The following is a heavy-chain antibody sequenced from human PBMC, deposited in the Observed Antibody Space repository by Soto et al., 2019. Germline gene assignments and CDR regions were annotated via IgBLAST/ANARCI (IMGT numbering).Heavy chain of an antibody. CDR3: AREMGTGDSSGIDY. J-gene: IGHJ4*02. CDR1: GGSISSGDYY. V-gene: IGHV4-30-4*01. Sequence: QVQLQVSGPGLEKPSQTLSLTCTVSGGSISSGDYYWSWIRQPPGKGLEWIGYIYYSGSTYYNPSLKSRVTISVDTSKNQFSLKLSSVTAADTAVYYCAREMGTGDSSGIDYWGQGTLVTVSS. CDR2: IYYSGST. D-gene: IGHD3-22*01.